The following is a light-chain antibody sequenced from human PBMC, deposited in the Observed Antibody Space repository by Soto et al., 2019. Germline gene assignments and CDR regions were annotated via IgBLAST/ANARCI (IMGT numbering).Light chain of an antibody. V-gene: IGKV3-15*01. J-gene: IGKJ1*01. Sequence: EIVLTQSPATLSVPPGERATLSCRASQSVTNNLAWYQQRPGQSPRLIIYAASSRATGIPARFSGSGSGTEFTLTISSLQSEDFAVYYCQQYNNWPPWTFGQGTRVDIK. CDR2: AAS. CDR1: QSVTNN. CDR3: QQYNNWPPWT.